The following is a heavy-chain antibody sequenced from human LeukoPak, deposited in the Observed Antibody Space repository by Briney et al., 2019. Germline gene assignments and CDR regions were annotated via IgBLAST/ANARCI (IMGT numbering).Heavy chain of an antibody. CDR1: GFTFSSYA. J-gene: IGHJ4*02. CDR3: ARDIAAVIDY. V-gene: IGHV3-30*04. CDR2: ISYDGSNK. D-gene: IGHD6-13*01. Sequence: PGGSLRLSCAASGFTFSSYAMHWVRQAPGKGLEWVAVISYDGSNKYYADSVKGRFTISRDNSKNTLYLQMNSLRAEDTAVYYCARDIAAVIDYWAREPWSPSPQ.